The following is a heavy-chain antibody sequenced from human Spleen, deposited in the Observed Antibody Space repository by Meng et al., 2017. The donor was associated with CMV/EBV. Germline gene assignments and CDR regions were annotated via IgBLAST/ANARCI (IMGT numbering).Heavy chain of an antibody. Sequence: GESLKISCAASGFTFSAYGLHWVRQAPDKGPEWVSSISSSSGYIYYADSVKGRFTISRDNAKNSLFLQMRSLRAEDTAVYYCARDRVPEPPLEWPQLWGENFWGQGALVTVSS. J-gene: IGHJ4*02. CDR3: ARDRVPEPPLEWPQLWGENF. CDR2: ISSSSGYI. D-gene: IGHD3-3*01. CDR1: GFTFSAYG. V-gene: IGHV3-21*01.